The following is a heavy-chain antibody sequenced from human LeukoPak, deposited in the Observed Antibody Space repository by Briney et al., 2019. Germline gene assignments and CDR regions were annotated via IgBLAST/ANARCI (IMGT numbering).Heavy chain of an antibody. V-gene: IGHV1-69*05. CDR3: ARKDNMVRGVMVY. Sequence: SVKVSCKASGGTFSSYAISWVRQAPGQGLEWMGRIIPIFGTANYAQKFQGRVTITTDESTSTAYMELSSLRSEDTAVYYCARKDNMVRGVMVYWGQGTLVTVSS. D-gene: IGHD3-10*01. CDR1: GGTFSSYA. CDR2: IIPIFGTA. J-gene: IGHJ4*02.